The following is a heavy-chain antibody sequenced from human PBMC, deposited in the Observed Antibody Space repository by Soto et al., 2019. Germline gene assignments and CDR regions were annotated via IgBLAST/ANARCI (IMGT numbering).Heavy chain of an antibody. J-gene: IGHJ5*02. CDR2: IHYTVST. V-gene: IGHV4-59*01. D-gene: IGHD1-1*01. CDR3: AKDLTISSTDGPLDP. Sequence: ASETLSLTCTVSGGSMSRYYWTWIRQPPGKGLEWIGNIHYTVSTNYNPSLKGRVTILLGTSTSQFSLKVSSVTAADTAVYYCAKDLTISSTDGPLDPWGHGTLVTVSS. CDR1: GGSMSRYY.